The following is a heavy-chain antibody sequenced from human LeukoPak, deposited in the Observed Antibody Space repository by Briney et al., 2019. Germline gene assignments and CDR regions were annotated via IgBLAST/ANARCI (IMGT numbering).Heavy chain of an antibody. V-gene: IGHV3-30*18. J-gene: IGHJ4*02. D-gene: IGHD3-16*02. Sequence: GGSLRLSCAASGFTFSSYGMHWVRQAPGKGLEWVAVISYDGSNKYYADSVKGRFTISRDNSKNTLYLQMNSLRAEDTAVYYCAKDHARDYVWGSYRYTFAYYFDYWGQGTLVTVSS. CDR1: GFTFSSYG. CDR3: AKDHARDYVWGSYRYTFAYYFDY. CDR2: ISYDGSNK.